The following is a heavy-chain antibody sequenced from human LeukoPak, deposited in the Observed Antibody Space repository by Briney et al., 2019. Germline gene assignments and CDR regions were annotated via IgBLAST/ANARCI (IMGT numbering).Heavy chain of an antibody. Sequence: PSETLSLTCTVSGGSISSYYWSWIRQPPGKGLEWIGYIYYTGTTNYNPSLKSRVTISVGISKNHFSLKLSSVTAADTAVYYCASGYFGDAFDVWGQGTMVTVSS. V-gene: IGHV4-59*08. CDR1: GGSISSYY. CDR3: ASGYFGDAFDV. J-gene: IGHJ3*01. CDR2: IYYTGTT. D-gene: IGHD3-9*01.